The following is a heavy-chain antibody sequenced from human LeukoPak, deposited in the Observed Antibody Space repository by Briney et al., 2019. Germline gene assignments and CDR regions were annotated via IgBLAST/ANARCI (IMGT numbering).Heavy chain of an antibody. V-gene: IGHV4-34*01. D-gene: IGHD1-26*01. CDR3: AIYLAGSYYLVDY. CDR1: GGSFSGYY. CDR2: INHSGST. Sequence: SETLSLTCAVYGGSFSGYYWSWIRQPPGKGLEWIGEINHSGSTNYNPSLKSRVTISVDTSKNQFSLKLSSVTAADTAVYYCAIYLAGSYYLVDYWGQGTLVTVSS. J-gene: IGHJ4*02.